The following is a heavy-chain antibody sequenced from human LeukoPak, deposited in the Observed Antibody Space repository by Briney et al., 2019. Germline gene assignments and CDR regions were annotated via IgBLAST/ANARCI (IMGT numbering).Heavy chain of an antibody. CDR2: IYGSGSI. D-gene: IGHD3-10*01. CDR1: GGSVNNYY. Sequence: SETLSLTCTVFGGSVNNYYLSWIRQPAGKGLEWIGRIYGSGSINYNPSLRSRVAISLDTSKNQFSLKLRSVTAADTAVYYCTRDRGLYGEVLFDPWGQGTLVTVSS. V-gene: IGHV4-4*07. J-gene: IGHJ5*02. CDR3: TRDRGLYGEVLFDP.